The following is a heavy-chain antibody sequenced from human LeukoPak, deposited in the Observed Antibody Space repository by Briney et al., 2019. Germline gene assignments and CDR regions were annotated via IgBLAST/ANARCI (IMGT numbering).Heavy chain of an antibody. D-gene: IGHD6-19*01. CDR1: GFTFDDYG. Sequence: PGGSLRLSCAASGFTFDDYGMSWVRQAPGKGLEWVSGINWNGGSTGYADSVKGRFTISRDNAKNSLYLQMNSLRAEDTALYYCAKDMRAVAGTSFDIWGQGTMVTVSS. V-gene: IGHV3-20*04. J-gene: IGHJ3*02. CDR3: AKDMRAVAGTSFDI. CDR2: INWNGGST.